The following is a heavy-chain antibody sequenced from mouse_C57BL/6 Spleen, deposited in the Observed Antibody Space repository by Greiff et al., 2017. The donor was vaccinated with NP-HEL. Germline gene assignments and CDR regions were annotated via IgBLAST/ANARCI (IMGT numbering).Heavy chain of an antibody. D-gene: IGHD2-1*01. V-gene: IGHV1-66*01. Sequence: QVQLQQSGPELVKPGASVKISCKASGYSFTSYYIHWVKQRPGQGLEWIGWIYPGSGNTKYNEKFKGKATLTADTSSSTAYMQLSSLTSEDSAVYYCTHGNFYFDYWGQGTTLTVSS. CDR2: IYPGSGNT. J-gene: IGHJ2*01. CDR3: THGNFYFDY. CDR1: GYSFTSYY.